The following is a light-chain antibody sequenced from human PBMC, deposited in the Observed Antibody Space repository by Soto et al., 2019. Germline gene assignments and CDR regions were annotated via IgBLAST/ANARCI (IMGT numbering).Light chain of an antibody. J-gene: IGKJ4*01. CDR2: GAS. V-gene: IGKV3-20*01. CDR1: QTVSNTY. Sequence: EIVLTQFPGALSLSPGERVTLSCRASQTVSNTYLAWYQQKSGQAPKFLIYGASNRATGIPDRFSGSESGTDFTLTISRLEPEDFAVYYCRQYGALPLTFGGGTKVEIK. CDR3: RQYGALPLT.